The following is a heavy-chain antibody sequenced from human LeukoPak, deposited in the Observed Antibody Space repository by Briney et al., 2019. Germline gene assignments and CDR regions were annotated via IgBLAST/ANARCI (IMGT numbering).Heavy chain of an antibody. V-gene: IGHV3-23*01. Sequence: GGSLRLSCAAPGFTFDVSAINWVRQAPGKGLEWVSASSNAGDTYYADSVKGRFTISRDNSKKMLFLQMTSLRAEDTAVYYCAKKTPGNYPYDYWGQGTLVTVSP. CDR1: GFTFDVSA. CDR2: SSNAGDT. D-gene: IGHD3-22*01. J-gene: IGHJ4*02. CDR3: AKKTPGNYPYDY.